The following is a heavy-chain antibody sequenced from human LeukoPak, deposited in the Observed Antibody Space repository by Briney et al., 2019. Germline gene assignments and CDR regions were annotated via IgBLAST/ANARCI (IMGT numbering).Heavy chain of an antibody. D-gene: IGHD3/OR15-3a*01. J-gene: IGHJ4*02. CDR3: TREDWDFDS. Sequence: PGGSLRLSCAASGFIFRNYGMRWVRQAPGKGLEWVACIRYDGSKYADSVKGRFTISRDDSNNMAYLQMDSLKNEDTAVYYCTREDWDFDSWGQGTPVSVSS. V-gene: IGHV3-30*02. CDR2: IRYDGS. CDR1: GFIFRNYG.